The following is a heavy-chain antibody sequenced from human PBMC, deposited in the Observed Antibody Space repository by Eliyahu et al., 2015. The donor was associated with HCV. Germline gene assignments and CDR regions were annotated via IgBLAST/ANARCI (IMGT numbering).Heavy chain of an antibody. CDR3: AKDPLRYFDWGSFDY. J-gene: IGHJ4*02. D-gene: IGHD3-9*01. V-gene: IGHV3-9*01. CDR1: GFTFDDYA. CDR2: ISWNSGSI. Sequence: EVQLVESGGGLVQPGRSLRLSCAASGFTFDDYAMHWVRQAPGKGLEWVSGISWNSGSIGYADSVKGRFTISRDNAKNSLYLQMNSLRAEDTALYYCAKDPLRYFDWGSFDYWGQGTLVTVSS.